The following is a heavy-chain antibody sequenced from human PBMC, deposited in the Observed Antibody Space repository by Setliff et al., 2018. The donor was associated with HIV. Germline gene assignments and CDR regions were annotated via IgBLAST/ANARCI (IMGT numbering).Heavy chain of an antibody. Sequence: SVKVSCQASGYSFNTYYIHGVRQAPGQGLEWMGIINPGHGTTHYALQFQDRVTMTSDTSTSTVYMELTSLTSEDTAMYFCAGVPGGGGNWFDPWGQGTLVTVSS. V-gene: IGHV1-46*02. CDR2: INPGHGTT. CDR3: AGVPGGGGNWFDP. J-gene: IGHJ5*02. D-gene: IGHD3-16*01. CDR1: GYSFNTYY.